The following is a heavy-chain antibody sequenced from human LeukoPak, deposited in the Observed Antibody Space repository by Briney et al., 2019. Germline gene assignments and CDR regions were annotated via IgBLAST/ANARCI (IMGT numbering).Heavy chain of an antibody. CDR3: ATSPNSSGWPRIFDS. D-gene: IGHD6-19*01. Sequence: GGSLRLSCAASGFTFSSYALHWVRRAPGKGLEWVAIISSDGGNKYYTDSVRGRFTISRDNSKNTLYLQMNSLRAEDTAVYYCATSPNSSGWPRIFDSWGQGALVTVSS. J-gene: IGHJ4*02. CDR2: ISSDGGNK. CDR1: GFTFSSYA. V-gene: IGHV3-30*04.